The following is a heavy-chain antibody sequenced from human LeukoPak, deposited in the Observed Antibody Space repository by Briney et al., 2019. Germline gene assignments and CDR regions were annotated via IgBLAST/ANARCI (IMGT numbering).Heavy chain of an antibody. CDR3: ARHLLAGYYEF. CDR1: GFTFSCYW. V-gene: IGHV3-7*01. Sequence: GGSLRLSCAASGFTFSCYWMSWVRQAPGKGLEWVANIKQDGSEKYYVDSVKGRFSISRDNAKNSLYLQMNSVRAEDTAVYYCARHLLAGYYEFWGQGTLVTVSS. CDR2: IKQDGSEK. D-gene: IGHD3-9*01. J-gene: IGHJ4*02.